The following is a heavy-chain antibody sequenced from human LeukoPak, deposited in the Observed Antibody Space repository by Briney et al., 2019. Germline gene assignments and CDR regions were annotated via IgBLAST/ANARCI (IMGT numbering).Heavy chain of an antibody. Sequence: ASVKVSCKASGYIFTRYFMHWVRQASGQGLEWMGIINPNGGSTNYAQKFQGRVIMTTDTSTSTVYMELSSLRSEDTAVYYCARAVAAASIDYWGKGTLVTVSS. V-gene: IGHV1-46*01. CDR2: INPNGGST. D-gene: IGHD2-21*01. CDR3: ARAVAAASIDY. J-gene: IGHJ4*02. CDR1: GYIFTRYF.